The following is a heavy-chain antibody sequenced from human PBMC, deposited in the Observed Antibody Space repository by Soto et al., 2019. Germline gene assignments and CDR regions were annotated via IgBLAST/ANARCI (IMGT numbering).Heavy chain of an antibody. V-gene: IGHV3-30*18. D-gene: IGHD6-19*01. CDR2: ISYDETAT. J-gene: IGHJ4*02. CDR1: GFTFSGYG. CDR3: AKGSEWLVTRDFDY. Sequence: QVQLVGSGGGVVQPGTSLRLSCAASGFTFSGYGVHWVRQAPGKGLEWVATISYDETATYYSDSVKGRFTISRDNSKNTLFLQMNSLRAEDTAMYYCAKGSEWLVTRDFDYWGQGTLVTVSS.